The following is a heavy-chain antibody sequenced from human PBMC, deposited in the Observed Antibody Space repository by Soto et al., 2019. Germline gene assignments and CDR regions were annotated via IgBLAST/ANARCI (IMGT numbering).Heavy chain of an antibody. CDR3: ERQSEDSSSLTPYYGLAV. Sequence: SETMSLTCTVSGGSISDVSYYWGWIRQPPVKGREWIGSVYYSGNTYYTPSLKSRVTMSVEPYKNQFSLRLTSVTAADTSVYYCERQSEDSSSLTPYYGLAVWGRGTTVPVS. J-gene: IGHJ6*02. D-gene: IGHD3-22*01. CDR1: GGSISDVSYY. CDR2: VYYSGNT. V-gene: IGHV4-39*01.